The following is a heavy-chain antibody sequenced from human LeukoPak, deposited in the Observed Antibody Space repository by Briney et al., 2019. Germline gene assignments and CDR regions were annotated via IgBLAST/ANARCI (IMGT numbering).Heavy chain of an antibody. CDR2: INSDGSTT. Sequence: GGSLRLSCAASGFTFSSYWMHWVRQAPGKGLVWVSRINSDGSTTSYADPVKGRFTISRDNAKNTLFLQMNSLRAEDTAVYYCARRSAAKDAFDIWGQGTMVTVSS. J-gene: IGHJ3*02. V-gene: IGHV3-74*01. CDR1: GFTFSSYW. CDR3: ARRSAAKDAFDI. D-gene: IGHD6-25*01.